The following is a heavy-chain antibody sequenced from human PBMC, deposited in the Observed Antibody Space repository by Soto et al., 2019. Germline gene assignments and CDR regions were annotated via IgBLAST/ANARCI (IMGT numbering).Heavy chain of an antibody. CDR2: IYHTGRT. CDR3: ARVVWGVPTPGTSGWFDP. Sequence: QVQLEESGPGLVKPSGTLSLTCAVSGGSITSNYWWTWVRQPPGKGLEWIGEIYHTGRTNYNSSLKSRVLISVDKSENTFPLRLNSVTAADTATYYCARVVWGVPTPGTSGWFDPWGQGIRVTVSS. V-gene: IGHV4-4*02. CDR1: GGSITSNYW. D-gene: IGHD6-13*01. J-gene: IGHJ5*02.